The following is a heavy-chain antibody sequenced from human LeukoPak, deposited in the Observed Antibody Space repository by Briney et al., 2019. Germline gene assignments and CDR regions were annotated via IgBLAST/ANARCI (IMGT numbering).Heavy chain of an antibody. V-gene: IGHV1-2*02. CDR2: INPNSGGT. Sequence: ASVKASCKASGYTFTGYYMHWVRQAPGQGLEWMGWINPNSGGTNYAQKFQGRVTMTRDTSISTAYMELSRLRSDDTAVYYCARDRDGSSWYDYWGQGTLVTVSS. CDR3: ARDRDGSSWYDY. D-gene: IGHD6-13*01. J-gene: IGHJ4*02. CDR1: GYTFTGYY.